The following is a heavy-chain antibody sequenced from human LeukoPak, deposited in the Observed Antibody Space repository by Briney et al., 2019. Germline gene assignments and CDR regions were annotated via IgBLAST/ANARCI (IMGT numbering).Heavy chain of an antibody. V-gene: IGHV3-30-3*01. CDR1: GFTFSSYA. J-gene: IGHJ3*01. D-gene: IGHD2-15*01. Sequence: GGSLRLSCAASGFTFSSYAMHWVRQAPGKGLEWVAVISYDGSNKYYADSVKGRFTISRDKSKSTLYLQMNSLRAEDTAVYYCAKDRSAGAFDFWGQGTMVTLSS. CDR2: ISYDGSNK. CDR3: AKDRSAGAFDF.